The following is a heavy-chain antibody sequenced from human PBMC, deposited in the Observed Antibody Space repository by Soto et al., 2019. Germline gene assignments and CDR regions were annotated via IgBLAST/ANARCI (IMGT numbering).Heavy chain of an antibody. J-gene: IGHJ4*02. CDR1: GGTFSSYA. Sequence: ASVKVSCKASGGTFSSYAISWVRQAPGQGLEWMGGIIPIFGTANYAQKFQGRVTITADESTGTAYMELSSLRSGDTAVYYCARRNSGSYVLVSWGQGTLVTVSS. CDR3: ARRNSGSYVLVS. CDR2: IIPIFGTA. V-gene: IGHV1-69*13. D-gene: IGHD1-26*01.